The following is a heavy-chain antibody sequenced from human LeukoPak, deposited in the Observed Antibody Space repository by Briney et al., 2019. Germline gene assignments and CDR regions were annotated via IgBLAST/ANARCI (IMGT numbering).Heavy chain of an antibody. V-gene: IGHV3-21*01. CDR3: ARSLSHWELPTNY. Sequence: GGSLRLSCAASGFTFSSYSMNWVRQAPGKGLEWVSSISSSSSYIYYADSVKGRFTISRDNAKNSLYLQMNSLRADDTAVYYCARSLSHWELPTNYWGQGTLVTVYS. D-gene: IGHD1-26*01. CDR1: GFTFSSYS. J-gene: IGHJ4*02. CDR2: ISSSSSYI.